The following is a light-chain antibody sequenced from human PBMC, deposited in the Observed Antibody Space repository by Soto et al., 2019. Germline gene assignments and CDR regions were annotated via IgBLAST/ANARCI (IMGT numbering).Light chain of an antibody. CDR1: SSNIGAGYD. CDR2: GNT. CDR3: QPYDRSLNDL. Sequence: QSVLTQPPSVSGAPGQRVTISCTGSSSNIGAGYDVHWYQQLPGTAPKLLIYGNTNRPSGVPDRFSGSKSGTSASLTITGLQAEDEADYYCQPYDRSLNDLFGGGTQLTVL. V-gene: IGLV1-40*01. J-gene: IGLJ3*02.